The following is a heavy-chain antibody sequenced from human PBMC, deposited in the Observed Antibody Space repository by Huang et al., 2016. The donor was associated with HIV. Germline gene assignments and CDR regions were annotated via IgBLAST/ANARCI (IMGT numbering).Heavy chain of an antibody. CDR2: AYYVKTT. J-gene: IGHJ4*02. CDR1: GASLSSSPYH. V-gene: IGHV4-39*01. Sequence: QVQLRESGPGLVEPSETLSLTCTVSGASLSSSPYHWGWIRQPPGKGLEWLGTAYYVKTTYYNPSLGGRVTISVDASKNQFSLRLPSVTAADTAVYYCARTGTRDQIIDFWGQGTLVTVSS. CDR3: ARTGTRDQIIDF. D-gene: IGHD1-1*01.